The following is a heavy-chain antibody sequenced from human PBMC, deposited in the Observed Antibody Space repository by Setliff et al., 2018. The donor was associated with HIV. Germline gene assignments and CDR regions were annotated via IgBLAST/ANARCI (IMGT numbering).Heavy chain of an antibody. J-gene: IGHJ3*02. V-gene: IGHV4-34*01. CDR3: ARGYEGSSPGGAFDI. Sequence: SETLSLTCAVYGVSFSGYYWSWIRQSPGKGLEWIGEINHSGSANYNPSLKSRVTISVDTSKNQFSVKLTSVTAADTAVYYCARGYEGSSPGGAFDIWGQGTTVTVSS. CDR2: INHSGSA. CDR1: GVSFSGYY. D-gene: IGHD6-6*01.